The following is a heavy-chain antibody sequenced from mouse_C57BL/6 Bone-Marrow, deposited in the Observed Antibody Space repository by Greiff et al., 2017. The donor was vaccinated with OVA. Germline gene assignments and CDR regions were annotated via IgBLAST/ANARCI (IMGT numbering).Heavy chain of an antibody. Sequence: EVKLVESGGGLVKPGGSLKLSCAASGFTFSSYAMSWVRQTPEKRLEWVATISDGGSYTNYPDNVKGRFTISRDNAKNNLYLQMSHLKSEDTAMYYCARAAWAWFAYWGQGTLVTVSA. CDR2: ISDGGSYT. CDR3: ARAAWAWFAY. D-gene: IGHD4-1*01. V-gene: IGHV5-4*03. CDR1: GFTFSSYA. J-gene: IGHJ3*01.